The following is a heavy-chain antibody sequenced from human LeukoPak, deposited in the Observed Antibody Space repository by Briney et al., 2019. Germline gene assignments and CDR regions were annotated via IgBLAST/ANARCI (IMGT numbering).Heavy chain of an antibody. Sequence: PSETLSLTCAVYGGSFSDYYWSWIRQPPGKGLEWIGEINHSGSTNYNPSLKSRVTISVDTSKNQFSLKLSSVTAADTAVYYCARSSGYVWGSYRPTTYFDYWGQGTLVTVSS. CDR3: ARSSGYVWGSYRPTTYFDY. J-gene: IGHJ4*02. CDR1: GGSFSDYY. V-gene: IGHV4-34*01. D-gene: IGHD3-16*02. CDR2: INHSGST.